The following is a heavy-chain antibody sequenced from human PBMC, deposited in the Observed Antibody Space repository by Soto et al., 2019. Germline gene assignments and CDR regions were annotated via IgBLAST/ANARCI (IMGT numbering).Heavy chain of an antibody. CDR3: ARCSSSSAHNYGMDV. D-gene: IGHD6-6*01. CDR2: INAGNGNT. Sequence: ASVKVSCKASGYTFTSYAMHWVRQAPGQRLEWMGWINAGNGNTKYSQKFQGRVTITRDTSASTAYMELSSLRSEDTAVYYCARCSSSSAHNYGMDVWGQVTTVTVSS. J-gene: IGHJ6*02. V-gene: IGHV1-3*01. CDR1: GYTFTSYA.